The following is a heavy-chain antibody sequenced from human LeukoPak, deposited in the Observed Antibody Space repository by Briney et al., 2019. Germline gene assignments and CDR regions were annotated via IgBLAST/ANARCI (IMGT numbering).Heavy chain of an antibody. Sequence: ASVKVSCKASGYTFTGYYMHWVPQAPGQGLEWMGWINPNSGDTNYAQQFQRRLTMTRDTHISTAYMELSRLRSDHTAVYYCARERMSHVDTAMVSHYGAGRTRHSLPTGSASATTRDP. V-gene: IGHV1-2*02. D-gene: IGHD5-18*01. J-gene: IGHJ5*02. CDR2: INPNSGDT. CDR3: ARERMSHVDTAMVSHYGAGRTRHSLPTGSASATTRDP. CDR1: GYTFTGYY.